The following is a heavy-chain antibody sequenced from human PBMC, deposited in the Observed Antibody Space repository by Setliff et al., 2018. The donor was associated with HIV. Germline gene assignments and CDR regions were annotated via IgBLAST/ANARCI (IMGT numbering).Heavy chain of an antibody. J-gene: IGHJ3*02. CDR1: GYTFTIHA. D-gene: IGHD6-13*01. CDR3: ARSSGQQLVLYAFDI. CDR2: INAGNGNT. Sequence: ASVKVSCKASGYTFTIHAMHWVRQAPGQGLEWMGWINAGNGNTKYSQKFQGRVTITRDTSASTAYMELSSLRSEDTAVYYCARSSGQQLVLYAFDIWGQGTMVTVSS. V-gene: IGHV1-3*01.